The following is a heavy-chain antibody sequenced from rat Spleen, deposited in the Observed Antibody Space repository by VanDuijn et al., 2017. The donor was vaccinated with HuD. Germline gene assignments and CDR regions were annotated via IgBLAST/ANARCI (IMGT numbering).Heavy chain of an antibody. J-gene: IGHJ2*01. D-gene: IGHD1-2*01. Sequence: QVQLRESGPGLLQPSQTLSLTCTVSGFSLTSHHVSWVRQSPEKGLEWLGVIWTGGGTAYNSLLKSRLSISRDTSKNQLFLKMSSLQTEDTATYYCARDPYSKPFDYWGQGVMVTVSS. CDR1: GFSLTSHH. V-gene: IGHV2-43*01. CDR3: ARDPYSKPFDY. CDR2: IWTGGGT.